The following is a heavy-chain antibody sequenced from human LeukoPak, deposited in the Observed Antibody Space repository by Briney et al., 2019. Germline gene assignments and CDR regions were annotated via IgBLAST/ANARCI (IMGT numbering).Heavy chain of an antibody. V-gene: IGHV3-23*01. CDR1: GVTFSSYG. CDR2: ITGRGGDT. J-gene: IGHJ4*02. Sequence: PGGSLRLSCAASGVTFSSYGMHWVGRAPGKGRNWVSGITGRGGDTYYADSVQGRFTISRDNSKNTLYLQMNSLRAEDTALYYCAKDRGDSGYDPFDYWGQGTLVPVSS. D-gene: IGHD5-12*01. CDR3: AKDRGDSGYDPFDY.